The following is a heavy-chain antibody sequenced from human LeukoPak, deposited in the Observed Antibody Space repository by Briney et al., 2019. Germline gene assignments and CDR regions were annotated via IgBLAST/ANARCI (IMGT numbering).Heavy chain of an antibody. Sequence: GGSLRLSCTASGFTFSGYSMNWIRQAPGKGLEWVSSFGTRSTSVYHAGSVKGRFAISRDNAKNSLYLQMNSLRAGDTALYYCAREVSEGFDFWGQGTLVTVSS. CDR3: AREVSEGFDF. CDR2: FGTRSTSV. V-gene: IGHV3-21*01. D-gene: IGHD3-22*01. J-gene: IGHJ4*02. CDR1: GFTFSGYS.